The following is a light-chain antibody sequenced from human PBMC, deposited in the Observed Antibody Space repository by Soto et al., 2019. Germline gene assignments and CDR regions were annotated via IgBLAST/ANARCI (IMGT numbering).Light chain of an antibody. CDR2: GNS. CDR1: SSNIGAGYD. Sequence: QSVLTQPPSVSGAPGQRVTISCTGSSSNIGAGYDVHWYQQLPGTAPKLLIYGNSNRPSGVPDRFSGSKSGTSASLAITGLQAEDEADYHCQSYDSSLSGSEVFGTGTKLTVL. CDR3: QSYDSSLSGSEV. V-gene: IGLV1-40*01. J-gene: IGLJ1*01.